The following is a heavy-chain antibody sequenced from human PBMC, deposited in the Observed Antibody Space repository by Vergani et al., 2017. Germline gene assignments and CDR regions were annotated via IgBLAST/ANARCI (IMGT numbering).Heavy chain of an antibody. CDR1: GGSFSGYY. CDR3: ARRPGWLRPGASYYFDY. J-gene: IGHJ4*02. V-gene: IGHV4-34*01. Sequence: QVQLQQWGAGLLKPSETLSLTCAVYGGSFSGYYWSWIRQPPGKGLEWIGEINHSGSTNYNPSLKSPVTISVDTSKNQFSLKLSSVTAADTAVYYCARRPGWLRPGASYYFDYWGQGTLVTVSS. D-gene: IGHD5-12*01. CDR2: INHSGST.